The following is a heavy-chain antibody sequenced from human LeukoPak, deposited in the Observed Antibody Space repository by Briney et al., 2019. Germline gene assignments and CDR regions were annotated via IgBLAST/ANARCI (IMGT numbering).Heavy chain of an antibody. CDR1: GFTFDDYA. D-gene: IGHD3-10*01. Sequence: GGSLRLSCAASGFTFDDYAMHWVRQAPGKGLEWVSGISWNSGSIGYADSVKGRFTISRDNAKNSLYLQMNSLRAEDTAVYYCAKNYGSGSSLKYYYYMDVWGKGTTVTVSS. V-gene: IGHV3-9*01. CDR2: ISWNSGSI. CDR3: AKNYGSGSSLKYYYYMDV. J-gene: IGHJ6*03.